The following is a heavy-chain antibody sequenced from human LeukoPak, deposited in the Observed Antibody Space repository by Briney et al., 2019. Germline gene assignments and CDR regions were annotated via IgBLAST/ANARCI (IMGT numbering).Heavy chain of an antibody. D-gene: IGHD6-19*01. Sequence: PGGSLRLSCAASGFTFSSYSMNWVRQAPGKGLEWVSSISSSSSYIYYADSVKGRFTISRDNAKNSLYLQMNSLRAEDTAVYHCARVGIAVADLNWFDPWGQGTLVTVSS. CDR2: ISSSSSYI. CDR3: ARVGIAVADLNWFDP. J-gene: IGHJ5*02. CDR1: GFTFSSYS. V-gene: IGHV3-21*01.